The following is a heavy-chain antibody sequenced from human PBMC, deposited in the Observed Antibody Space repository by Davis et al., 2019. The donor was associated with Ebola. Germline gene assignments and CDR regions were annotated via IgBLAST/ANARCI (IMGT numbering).Heavy chain of an antibody. V-gene: IGHV1-18*01. Sequence: ASVKVSCKASGYDFKKYGIGWVRQGPGQGLEWLGWTSGHNGDTKYEQKFQGRVTMTTDTSTSMAYMELRRLRSDDTAVYYCARSITMVQPNSWFDPWGQGTLVTVSS. CDR1: GYDFKKYG. J-gene: IGHJ5*02. D-gene: IGHD3-10*01. CDR2: TSGHNGDT. CDR3: ARSITMVQPNSWFDP.